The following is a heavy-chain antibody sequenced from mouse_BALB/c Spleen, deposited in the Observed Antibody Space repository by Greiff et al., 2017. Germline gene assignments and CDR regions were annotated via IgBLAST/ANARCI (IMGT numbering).Heavy chain of an antibody. CDR3: ARRLDSSGRYYAMDD. V-gene: IGHV5-9-3*01. J-gene: IGHJ4*01. Sequence: DVKLVESGGGLVKPGGSLKLSCAASGFTFSSYAMSWVRQTPEKRLEWVATISSGGSYTYYPDSVKGRFTISRDNAKNTLYLQMSSLRSEDTAMYYCARRLDSSGRYYAMDDWGQGTSVTVSS. CDR1: GFTFSSYA. CDR2: ISSGGSYT. D-gene: IGHD3-2*01.